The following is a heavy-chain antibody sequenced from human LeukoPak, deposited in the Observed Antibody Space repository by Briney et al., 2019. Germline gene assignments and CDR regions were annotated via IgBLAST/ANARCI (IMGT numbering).Heavy chain of an antibody. V-gene: IGHV1-18*01. CDR2: ISAYNGNT. Sequence: ASVKVSCKASGYTFTSYGISWVRQAPGQGLEWMGWISAYNGNTNYAQKLQGRVTMTTDTSTSTAYMELRSLRSGDTAVYYCARGGTNYDFWSGNYDYWGQGTLVTVSS. CDR3: ARGGTNYDFWSGNYDY. CDR1: GYTFTSYG. D-gene: IGHD3-3*01. J-gene: IGHJ4*02.